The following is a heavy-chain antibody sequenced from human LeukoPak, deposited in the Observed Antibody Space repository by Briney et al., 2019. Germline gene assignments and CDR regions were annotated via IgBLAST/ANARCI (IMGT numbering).Heavy chain of an antibody. D-gene: IGHD4-11*01. CDR3: AREDWVTPHTVTKKIAYYGMDV. CDR2: IYYSGST. J-gene: IGHJ6*02. V-gene: IGHV4-31*03. Sequence: SQTLSLTCTVSGGSISSGGYYWSWIRQHPGKGLEWIGYIYYSGSTYYNPSLKSRVTISVDTSKNQFSLKLSSVTAADTAVYYCAREDWVTPHTVTKKIAYYGMDVWGQGTTVTVSS. CDR1: GGSISSGGYY.